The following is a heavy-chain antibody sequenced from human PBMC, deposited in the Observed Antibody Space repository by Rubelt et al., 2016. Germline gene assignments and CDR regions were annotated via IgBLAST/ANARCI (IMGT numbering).Heavy chain of an antibody. CDR2: INHSGST. V-gene: IGHV4-34*01. Sequence: QVQLQQWGAGLLKPSETLSLTCAVYGGSFSGYYWSWIRQPPGKGLEWIGEINHSGSTHYNPSLKSRVTISVDTSKNQFSLMLSAVNAADTAVYYCASKGISWINWFDPWGQGTLVTVSS. CDR1: GGSFSGYY. J-gene: IGHJ5*02. D-gene: IGHD6-13*01. CDR3: ASKGISWINWFDP.